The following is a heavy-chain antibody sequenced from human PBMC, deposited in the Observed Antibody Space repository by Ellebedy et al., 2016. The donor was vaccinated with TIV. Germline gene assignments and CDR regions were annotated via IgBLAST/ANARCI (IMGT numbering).Heavy chain of an antibody. Sequence: PGGSLRLSCAASGFTFTGYYMSWFRQAPGKGPGWVASISYCGDVIYYSDSVKGRFTTSRDNAGNSLFLQMNSLRAEDTAVYYCAKDRYGDYVVYFDYWGQGALVTVSS. J-gene: IGHJ4*02. CDR3: AKDRYGDYVVYFDY. D-gene: IGHD4-17*01. CDR2: ISYCGDVI. CDR1: GFTFTGYY. V-gene: IGHV3-11*01.